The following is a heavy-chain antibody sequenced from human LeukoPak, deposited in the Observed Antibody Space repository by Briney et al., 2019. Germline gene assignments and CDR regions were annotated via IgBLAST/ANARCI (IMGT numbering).Heavy chain of an antibody. J-gene: IGHJ4*02. CDR3: AKDLPDYGDYIEGY. Sequence: GGSPRLSCAASGFTFSRFAMSWVRQAPGKGLEWVSTISGSGGTTNYADSVKGRFTFSRDNSKNTLYLQMNSLRAEDTAVYYCAKDLPDYGDYIEGYWGQGTLVTVSS. V-gene: IGHV3-23*01. D-gene: IGHD4-17*01. CDR1: GFTFSRFA. CDR2: ISGSGGTT.